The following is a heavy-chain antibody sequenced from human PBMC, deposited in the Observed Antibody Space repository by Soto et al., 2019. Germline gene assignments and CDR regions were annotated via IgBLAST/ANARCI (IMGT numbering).Heavy chain of an antibody. CDR3: ARADSGYDYYYYYGMDV. V-gene: IGHV1-69*06. CDR2: IIPIFGTA. Sequence: QVQLVQSGAEVKKPGSSVKVSCKASGGTFSSYAISWVRQAPGQGLEWMGGIIPIFGTANYAQKFQGRVTITADKSTSTAYMELSSLRSEDTAVYHCARADSGYDYYYYYGMDVWGQGTTVTVSS. J-gene: IGHJ6*02. CDR1: GGTFSSYA. D-gene: IGHD5-12*01.